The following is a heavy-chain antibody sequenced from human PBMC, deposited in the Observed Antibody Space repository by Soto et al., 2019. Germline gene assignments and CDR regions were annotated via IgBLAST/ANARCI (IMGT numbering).Heavy chain of an antibody. CDR1: GFTFSSYA. Sequence: GGSLRLSCAASGFTFSSYAMSWVRQAPGKGLEWVSAISGSGGSTYYADSVKGRFTISRDNPKNTLYLQMNSLRAEDTAVYYCAKHRLPDVLRYFDWPYWGQGTLVTVSS. CDR2: ISGSGGST. V-gene: IGHV3-23*01. CDR3: AKHRLPDVLRYFDWPY. D-gene: IGHD3-9*01. J-gene: IGHJ4*02.